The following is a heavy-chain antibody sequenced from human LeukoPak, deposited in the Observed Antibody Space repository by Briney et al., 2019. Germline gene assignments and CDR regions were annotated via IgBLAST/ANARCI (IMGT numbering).Heavy chain of an antibody. CDR2: IRYDGSNK. CDR3: ARGYDFWSGYGAFDI. CDR1: GFTFSSYG. V-gene: IGHV3-30*02. Sequence: GGSLRLSCAASGFTFSSYGMHWFRQAPGKGLEWVAFIRYDGSNKYYADSVKGRFTISRDNAKNSLYLQMNSLRAEDTAVYYCARGYDFWSGYGAFDIWGQGTMVTVSS. J-gene: IGHJ3*02. D-gene: IGHD3-3*01.